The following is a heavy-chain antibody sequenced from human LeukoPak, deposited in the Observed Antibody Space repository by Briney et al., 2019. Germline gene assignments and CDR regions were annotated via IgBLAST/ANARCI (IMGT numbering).Heavy chain of an antibody. Sequence: TGGSLRLSCAASGFTFSTYAVSWVRQAPVKGLEWVSIIYSDGTTYYADSVKGRFTISRDSSKNTLYLQMHSLRAEDTAVYYCARRWGTTFDIWGQGTMVAVSS. D-gene: IGHD3-16*01. CDR1: GFTFSTYA. J-gene: IGHJ3*02. V-gene: IGHV3-53*01. CDR2: IYSDGTT. CDR3: ARRWGTTFDI.